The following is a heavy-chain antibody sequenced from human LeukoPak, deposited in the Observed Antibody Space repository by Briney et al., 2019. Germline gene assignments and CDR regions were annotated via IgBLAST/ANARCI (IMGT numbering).Heavy chain of an antibody. D-gene: IGHD6-13*01. V-gene: IGHV3-48*01. J-gene: IGHJ6*04. CDR1: GFTFSSYS. CDR3: ARDAPPSSSWYDGVDV. CDR2: ISSSSSII. Sequence: GGSLRLSCAASGFTFSSYSMNWVRQAPGKGLEWVSYISSSSSIIDYADSVKGRFTISRDNAKNSLFLQMNSLRAEDTAVYYCARDAPPSSSWYDGVDVWGEGTTVTVSS.